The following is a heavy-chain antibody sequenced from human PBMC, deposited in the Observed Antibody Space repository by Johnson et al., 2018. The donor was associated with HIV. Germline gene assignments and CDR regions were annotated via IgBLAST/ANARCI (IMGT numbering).Heavy chain of an antibody. J-gene: IGHJ3*02. Sequence: QVQLVESGGDVVQPGGSLRLSCAASGFTFNNYGMHWVRQAPGKGLEWVAVISYDGSEKYYVDSVKGRFTISRDNAKNSLYLQTNSLRAEDTAVYYCALEAVRSTDAFDIWGQGTMVIVSS. CDR2: ISYDGSEK. D-gene: IGHD3-10*01. V-gene: IGHV3-33*05. CDR1: GFTFNNYG. CDR3: ALEAVRSTDAFDI.